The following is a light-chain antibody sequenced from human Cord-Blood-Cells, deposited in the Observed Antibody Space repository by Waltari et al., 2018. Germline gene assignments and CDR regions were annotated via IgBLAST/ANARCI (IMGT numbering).Light chain of an antibody. CDR1: SSNIGAGYD. CDR3: QSYDSSLSGSV. Sequence: SVLPQPPSVPGAPGRRVTIPCTGSSSNIGAGYDVNWYQRLPGTAPKLLIYGNSNRPSGVPDRFSGSKSGTSASLAITGLQAEDEADYYCQSYDSSLSGSVFGGGTKLTVL. CDR2: GNS. J-gene: IGLJ3*02. V-gene: IGLV1-40*01.